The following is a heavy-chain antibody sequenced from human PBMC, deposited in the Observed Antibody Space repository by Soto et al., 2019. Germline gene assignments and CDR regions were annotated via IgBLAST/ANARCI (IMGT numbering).Heavy chain of an antibody. D-gene: IGHD2-15*01. Sequence: GGSLRLSCAASGFTFDDYGMSWVRQAPGKGLEWVSGINWNGGSTGYADSVKGRFTISRDNAKNSLYLQMNSLRAEDTALYYCASATDQYYYYGMDVWGQGTTVTVSS. V-gene: IGHV3-20*04. CDR1: GFTFDDYG. J-gene: IGHJ6*02. CDR2: INWNGGST. CDR3: ASATDQYYYYGMDV.